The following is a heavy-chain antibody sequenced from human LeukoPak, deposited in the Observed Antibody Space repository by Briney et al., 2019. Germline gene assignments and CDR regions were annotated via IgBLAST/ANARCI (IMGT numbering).Heavy chain of an antibody. CDR1: GGSISSHY. CDR2: IYYSGST. Sequence: SETLSLTCTVSGGSISSHYWSWIRQPPGKGLEWIGYIYYSGSTNYNPSLKSRVTISVDTSKNQFSLKLSSVTAADTAVYYCATSGYSYGTAPFDYWGQGTLVTVSS. V-gene: IGHV4-59*08. J-gene: IGHJ4*02. CDR3: ATSGYSYGTAPFDY. D-gene: IGHD5-18*01.